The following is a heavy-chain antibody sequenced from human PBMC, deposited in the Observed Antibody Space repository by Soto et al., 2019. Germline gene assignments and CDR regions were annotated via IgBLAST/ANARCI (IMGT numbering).Heavy chain of an antibody. D-gene: IGHD3-10*01. CDR2: ISSSSSTI. CDR3: ARGGGSYXSGSYSHALYYYYGMDV. V-gene: IGHV3-48*02. Sequence: GASLRLSCAASGFTFSSYSMNWVRQAPGKGLEWVSYISSSSSTIYYADSVKGRFTISRDNAKNSLYLQMNSLRDEDTAVYYCARGGGSYXSGSYSHALYYYYGMDVWGQGTTVTVSS. CDR1: GFTFSSYS. J-gene: IGHJ6*02.